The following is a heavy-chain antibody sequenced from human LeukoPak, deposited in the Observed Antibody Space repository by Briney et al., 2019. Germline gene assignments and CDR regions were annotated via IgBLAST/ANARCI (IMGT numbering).Heavy chain of an antibody. CDR3: ATVLPKNYVWGSTLDY. D-gene: IGHD3-16*01. V-gene: IGHV1-24*01. J-gene: IGHJ4*02. CDR2: FDPEDGET. Sequence: GASVKVSCKVSGYTLTELSMHWVRQAPGKGLEWMGGFDPEDGETIYAQKFQGRVTMTEDTSTDTAYMELSSLRSEDTAVYYCATVLPKNYVWGSTLDYWGQGTLVTVSS. CDR1: GYTLTELS.